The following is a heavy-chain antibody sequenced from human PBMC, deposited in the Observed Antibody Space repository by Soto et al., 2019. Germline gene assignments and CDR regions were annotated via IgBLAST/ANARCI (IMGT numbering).Heavy chain of an antibody. Sequence: SETLSLTCTVSGGSISDYYWNWIRQPPGKGLEWIGYIYYTGSTKYNPSLKSRVTISVDTSKILFSLKLSSVTAADTAVYYCARGFACSSTSCYPWDYYYYYGMDVWGQGTTVTVS. D-gene: IGHD2-2*01. CDR3: ARGFACSSTSCYPWDYYYYYGMDV. CDR2: IYYTGST. J-gene: IGHJ6*02. V-gene: IGHV4-59*01. CDR1: GGSISDYY.